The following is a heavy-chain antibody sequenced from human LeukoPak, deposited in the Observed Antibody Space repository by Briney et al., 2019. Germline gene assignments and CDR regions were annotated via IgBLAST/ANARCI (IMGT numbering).Heavy chain of an antibody. Sequence: GGSLRLSCAASGFTFSSYSMNWVRQAPGKGLEWVSAISGSGGSTYYADSVKGRFTISRDNSKNTLYLQMNSLRAEDTAVYYCAKEGGSYSREFDYWGQGTLVTVSS. CDR3: AKEGGSYSREFDY. J-gene: IGHJ4*02. CDR1: GFTFSSYS. V-gene: IGHV3-23*01. CDR2: ISGSGGST. D-gene: IGHD1-26*01.